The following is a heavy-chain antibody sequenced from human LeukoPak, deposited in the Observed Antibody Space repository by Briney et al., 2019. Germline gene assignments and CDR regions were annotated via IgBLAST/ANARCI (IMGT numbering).Heavy chain of an antibody. CDR3: AIRVSGRAFDI. Sequence: PSETLSLTCTVSGGSISSYYWSWIRQPPGKGLEWIGYIYYSGSTNYNPSLKSRVTISVDTSKNQFSLKLSSVTAADTAVYYCAIRVSGRAFDIWGQGTMVTVSS. CDR1: GGSISSYY. J-gene: IGHJ3*02. V-gene: IGHV4-59*01. CDR2: IYYSGST. D-gene: IGHD3-16*01.